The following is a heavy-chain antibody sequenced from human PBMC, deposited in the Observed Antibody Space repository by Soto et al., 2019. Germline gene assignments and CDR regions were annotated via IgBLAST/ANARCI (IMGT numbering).Heavy chain of an antibody. V-gene: IGHV3-23*01. Sequence: GGPLRLSCAASGFTFRSYAMTWVRQAPGQGLEWVSAISGSGGRTYYADSVKVRFNISRDNSKNTLYLQRDSRRAEDTAVYYCAKADILTGYDIWTYPYWGQGTLVTVSS. J-gene: IGHJ4*02. D-gene: IGHD3-9*01. CDR1: GFTFRSYA. CDR3: AKADILTGYDIWTYPY. CDR2: ISGSGGRT.